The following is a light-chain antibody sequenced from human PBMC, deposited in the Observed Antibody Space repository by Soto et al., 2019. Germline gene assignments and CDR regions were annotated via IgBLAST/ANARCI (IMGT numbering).Light chain of an antibody. Sequence: DIQMTQSPATLSASVGDSVTITCRASQSISNWLAWYQQKPGRAPKLLIYAASSLQSGVPSRFSGFGSGTDFTLTISGLQPEDFATYYCQKNFSSPSITFGQGTRLEIK. J-gene: IGKJ5*01. CDR3: QKNFSSPSIT. CDR1: QSISNW. CDR2: AAS. V-gene: IGKV1-39*01.